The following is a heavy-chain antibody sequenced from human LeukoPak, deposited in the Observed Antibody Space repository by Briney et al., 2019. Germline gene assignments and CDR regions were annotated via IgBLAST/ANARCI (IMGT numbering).Heavy chain of an antibody. J-gene: IGHJ6*03. CDR1: GGSFSGYY. V-gene: IGHV4-34*01. D-gene: IGHD3-3*01. CDR2: INHSGST. Sequence: PSETLSLTCAVYGGSFSGYYWSWIRQPPGKGLEWIGKINHSGSTNYNPSLKSRVTISVDTSKNQFSLKLSSVTAADTAVYYCARVPYYDFWSGYYYYYYMDVWGKGTTVTVSS. CDR3: ARVPYYDFWSGYYYYYYMDV.